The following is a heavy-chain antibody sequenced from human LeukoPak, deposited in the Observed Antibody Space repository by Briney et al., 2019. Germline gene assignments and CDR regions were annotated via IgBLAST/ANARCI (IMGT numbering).Heavy chain of an antibody. CDR1: GYTFTGYY. D-gene: IGHD1-20*01. CDR2: INPNSGGT. CDR3: ARDGRSDNWKDPSNAFDI. V-gene: IGHV1-2*02. J-gene: IGHJ3*02. Sequence: ASVKVSCKASGYTFTGYYMHWVRQAPGQGLEWMGWINPNSGGTNYAQKFQGRVTMTRDTSISTAYMELSRLRSDDTAVYYCARDGRSDNWKDPSNAFDIWGQGTMVTVSS.